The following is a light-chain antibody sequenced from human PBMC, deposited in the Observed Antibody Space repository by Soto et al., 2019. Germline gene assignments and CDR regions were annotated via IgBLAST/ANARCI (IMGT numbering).Light chain of an antibody. V-gene: IGKV3-20*01. CDR2: GTF. CDR3: QQYGSSPYT. Sequence: EIVLTQSPGTLSLSPGERATLSCRAIESISSKSLAWYQQKPGQAPRLLIYGTFNRATGIPDRFSGSGSGTDFTLTISRLEPEYFAVDFCQQYGSSPYTFGQGTKLEI. CDR1: ESISSKS. J-gene: IGKJ2*01.